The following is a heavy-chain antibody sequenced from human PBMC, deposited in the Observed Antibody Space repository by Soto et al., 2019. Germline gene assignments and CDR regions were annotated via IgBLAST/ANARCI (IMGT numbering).Heavy chain of an antibody. V-gene: IGHV3-30-3*01. Sequence: QPGGSLRLSCAASGFTFSNYAMHWVRQAPGEGLEWVAVISYDGSNKYYADSVKGRFTISRDNSKNTLYLQMNSLRAEDTAVYYCAREEIKPYNWKSAYGMEVWGQGTTVTVSS. CDR2: ISYDGSNK. D-gene: IGHD1-20*01. CDR1: GFTFSNYA. CDR3: AREEIKPYNWKSAYGMEV. J-gene: IGHJ6*02.